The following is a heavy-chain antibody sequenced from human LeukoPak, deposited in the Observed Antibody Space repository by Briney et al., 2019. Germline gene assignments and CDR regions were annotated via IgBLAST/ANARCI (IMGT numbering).Heavy chain of an antibody. V-gene: IGHV4-34*01. J-gene: IGHJ4*02. CDR2: INHSGST. Sequence: SETLSLTCAVYGGSFSPYYWSWIRQPPGKGLEWIGEINHSGSTNYNPSLKSRVTISVDTSKNQFSLKLSSVTAADTAVYYCARSRTGTTFASFDYWGQGTLVTVSS. CDR1: GGSFSPYY. CDR3: ARSRTGTTFASFDY. D-gene: IGHD1-7*01.